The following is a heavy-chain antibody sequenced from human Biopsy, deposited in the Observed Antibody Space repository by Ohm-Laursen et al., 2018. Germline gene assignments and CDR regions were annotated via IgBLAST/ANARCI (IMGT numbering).Heavy chain of an antibody. Sequence: GSLRLSCAASGFTFSDYYMIWVRQAPGRGLEWVSTISSSSDNIYYVDSVKGRFTISRDNAKNSLYLQMNSLRAEDTAVYYCARSRGSSGIATIYYYGMDVWGQGTTVTVSS. CDR1: GFTFSDYY. D-gene: IGHD3-10*01. CDR3: ARSRGSSGIATIYYYGMDV. J-gene: IGHJ6*02. CDR2: ISSSSDNI. V-gene: IGHV3-69-1*02.